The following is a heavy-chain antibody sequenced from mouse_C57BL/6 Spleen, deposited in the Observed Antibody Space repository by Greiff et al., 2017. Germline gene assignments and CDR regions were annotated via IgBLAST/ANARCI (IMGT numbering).Heavy chain of an antibody. J-gene: IGHJ4*01. D-gene: IGHD2-4*01. CDR1: GFSLTSYG. Sequence: VKLQESGPGLVQPSQSLSITCTVSGFSLTSYGVHWVRQSPGKGLEWLGVIWSGGSTDYNAAFISRLSISKDNSKSQVFFKMNSLQADDTAIYYCARKGGLRQDYYAMDYWGQGTSVTVSS. CDR2: IWSGGST. CDR3: ARKGGLRQDYYAMDY. V-gene: IGHV2-2*01.